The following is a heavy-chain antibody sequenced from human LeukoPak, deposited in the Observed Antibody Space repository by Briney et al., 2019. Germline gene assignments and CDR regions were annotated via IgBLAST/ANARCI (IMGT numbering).Heavy chain of an antibody. D-gene: IGHD6-13*01. CDR2: ISYDGSNE. Sequence: PGGSLRLSCAASGFTFSSYAMHWVRQAPGKGLEWVAVISYDGSNEYYADSVKGRFTISRDNAKSSLYLQMNSLRAEDAALYYCARTGRDTSWYIDESWGQGTLVTVSS. V-gene: IGHV3-30*04. CDR1: GFTFSSYA. J-gene: IGHJ4*02. CDR3: ARTGRDTSWYIDES.